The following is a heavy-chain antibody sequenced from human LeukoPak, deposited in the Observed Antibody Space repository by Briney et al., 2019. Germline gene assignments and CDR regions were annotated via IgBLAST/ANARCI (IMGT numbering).Heavy chain of an antibody. J-gene: IGHJ5*02. CDR1: GGSISSSSYY. Sequence: SETLSLTCTVSGGSISSSSYYWGWIRQPPGKGLEWIGSIYYSGSTYYNPSLKSRVTISVDTSKNQFSLKLSSVTAADTAVYYCARQNIAAAGTNWFDPWGQGALVTVSS. CDR3: ARQNIAAAGTNWFDP. V-gene: IGHV4-39*01. D-gene: IGHD6-13*01. CDR2: IYYSGST.